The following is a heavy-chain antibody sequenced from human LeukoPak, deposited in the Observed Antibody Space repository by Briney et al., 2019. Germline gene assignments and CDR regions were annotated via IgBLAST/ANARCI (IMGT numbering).Heavy chain of an antibody. CDR1: GFTFRNAG. Sequence: GGPLRLSCAVSGFTFRNAGMSWVRQAPGKGLEWVSAISGSGGSTYYADSVKGRFTISRDNSKNTLYLQMNSLRAEDTAVYYCAKGGSSWSSYWGQGTLVTVSS. CDR3: AKGGSSWSSY. CDR2: ISGSGGST. V-gene: IGHV3-23*01. D-gene: IGHD6-13*01. J-gene: IGHJ4*02.